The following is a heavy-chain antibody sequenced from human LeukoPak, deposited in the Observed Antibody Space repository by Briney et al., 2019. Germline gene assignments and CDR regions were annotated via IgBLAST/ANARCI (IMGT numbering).Heavy chain of an antibody. D-gene: IGHD6-19*01. J-gene: IGHJ5*02. CDR3: TRDRVPITVPGTWLDP. CDR1: GYTFTDYY. CDR2: INPNSGGT. Sequence: GASMKVSCKASGYTFTDYYIHWVRQAPGQGYEWMGRINPNSGGTNYPQKFLGRVTMTRDTSISTAYMELSRLTSDDTAVYYCTRDRVPITVPGTWLDPWGQGALVTVSS. V-gene: IGHV1-2*06.